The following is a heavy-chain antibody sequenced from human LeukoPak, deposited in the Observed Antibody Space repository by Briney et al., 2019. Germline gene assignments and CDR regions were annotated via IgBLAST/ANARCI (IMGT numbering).Heavy chain of an antibody. Sequence: ASVKVSCKVSGYTLTELSMHWVRQAPGKGLEWMGGFDSEDGETIYARKFQGRVTMTEDTSTDTASMELSSLRSEDTAVYYCATTPRYCSGGSCYYFDYWGQGTLVTVSS. D-gene: IGHD2-15*01. CDR2: FDSEDGET. J-gene: IGHJ4*02. CDR1: GYTLTELS. CDR3: ATTPRYCSGGSCYYFDY. V-gene: IGHV1-24*01.